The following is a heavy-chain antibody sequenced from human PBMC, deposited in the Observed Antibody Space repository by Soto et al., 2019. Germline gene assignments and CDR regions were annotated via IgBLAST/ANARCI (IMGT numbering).Heavy chain of an antibody. V-gene: IGHV3-30-3*01. J-gene: IGHJ4*02. CDR2: ISYDGSDK. CDR3: ARDHDGRELPPRDY. Sequence: QVHLVESGGGVVQPGRSLRLSCVASRFTFGTYAMHWVRQAPGKGLEWVAVISYDGSDKYYGDSVKGRFTISRDNSKNTLYLQLNSLRTEDTAVYYFARDHDGRELPPRDYWGQGTLVTVSS. CDR1: RFTFGTYA. D-gene: IGHD1-26*01.